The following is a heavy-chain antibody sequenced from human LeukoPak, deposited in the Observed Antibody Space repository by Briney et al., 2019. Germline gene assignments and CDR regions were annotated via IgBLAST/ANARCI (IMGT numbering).Heavy chain of an antibody. Sequence: GGSLRLSCAASGFTFSSYAMNWVRQAPGKGLEWVSAISGSGGSTYYADSVKGRFTISRDNSKNTLYLQMNSLRAEDTAVYYCAKDWGYYYDSSGFMDVWGQGTTVTVSS. CDR1: GFTFSSYA. J-gene: IGHJ6*02. V-gene: IGHV3-23*01. CDR3: AKDWGYYYDSSGFMDV. CDR2: ISGSGGST. D-gene: IGHD3-22*01.